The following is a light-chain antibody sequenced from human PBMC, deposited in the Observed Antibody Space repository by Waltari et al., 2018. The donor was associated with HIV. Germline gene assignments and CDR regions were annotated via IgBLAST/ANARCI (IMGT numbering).Light chain of an antibody. V-gene: IGKV1-5*03. CDR1: QSISSW. J-gene: IGKJ4*01. Sequence: DIQMTQSPSTPSASVGDRVTITCRASQSISSWLAWYQQKPGKAPKLLIYKASSLESGVPSRFSGSGSGTEFTLTISSLQPDDFATYYCQQYNSYWRTFGGGTKVEIK. CDR2: KAS. CDR3: QQYNSYWRT.